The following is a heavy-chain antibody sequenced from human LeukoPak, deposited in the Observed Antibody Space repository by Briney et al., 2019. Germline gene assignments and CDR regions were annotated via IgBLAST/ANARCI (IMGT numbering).Heavy chain of an antibody. CDR3: ARGEVGASFRF. Sequence: PGGSLRLSCAASGFTFRDYWMFWVRQGPEKGLVWVSRINTDGSSRTYADSVKGRFTISRDNAKDTLFLQMNSLRPEDTAVYYCARGEVGASFRFWGQGSLVTVSS. D-gene: IGHD1-26*01. J-gene: IGHJ4*02. CDR2: INTDGSSR. V-gene: IGHV3-74*01. CDR1: GFTFRDYW.